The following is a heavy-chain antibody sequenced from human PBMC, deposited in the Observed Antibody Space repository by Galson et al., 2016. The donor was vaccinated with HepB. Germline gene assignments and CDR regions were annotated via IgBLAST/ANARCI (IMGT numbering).Heavy chain of an antibody. CDR1: GFTLSDYW. CDR2: LNPAGTNT. D-gene: IGHD1-1*01. V-gene: IGHV3-74*01. CDR3: ARDGAGRTTYEA. J-gene: IGHJ4*02. Sequence: SLRLSCAASGFTLSDYWMNWVRQTPGKGLVWVSHLNPAGTNTAYADSVKGRFTFSRDNAKNTLYLQMDSLRVEDTAVYYYARDGAGRTTYEAWGQGTLVTVSS.